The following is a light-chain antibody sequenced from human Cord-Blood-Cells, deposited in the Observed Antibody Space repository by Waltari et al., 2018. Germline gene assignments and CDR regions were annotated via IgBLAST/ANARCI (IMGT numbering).Light chain of an antibody. CDR1: SSNIGAGYD. V-gene: IGLV1-40*01. Sequence: QSVLTQPPSVSGAPGQRVTISCTGRSSNIGAGYDVHWYQQLPGTAPKLLIYGNSTRPSGVPDRFSGSKSGTSASLAITGLQAEDEADYYCQSYDSSLSGVFGGGTKLTVL. J-gene: IGLJ3*02. CDR2: GNS. CDR3: QSYDSSLSGV.